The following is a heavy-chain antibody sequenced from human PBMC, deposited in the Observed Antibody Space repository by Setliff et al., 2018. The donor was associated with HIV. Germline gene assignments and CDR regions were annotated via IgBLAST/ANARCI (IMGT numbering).Heavy chain of an antibody. V-gene: IGHV4-4*09. CDR2: IYTSGST. Sequence: PSETLSLTCTVSGGSISSYYWSWIRQPPGKGLEWIGYIYTSGSTNYNPSLKSQVTISVDTSKNQFSLRLNSVTAADTAVYYCMRGSGLTPGSYLGDYWGQGILVTVSS. J-gene: IGHJ4*02. CDR3: MRGSGLTPGSYLGDY. CDR1: GGSISSYY. D-gene: IGHD1-26*01.